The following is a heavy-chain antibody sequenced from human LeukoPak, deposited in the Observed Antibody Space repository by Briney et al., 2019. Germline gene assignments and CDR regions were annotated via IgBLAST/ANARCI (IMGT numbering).Heavy chain of an antibody. CDR2: IRSKAYGGTT. Sequence: GRSLRLSCTASGFTFGDYAMSWFRQAPGKGLEWVGFIRSKAYGGTTEYAASVKGRFTISRDDSKSIAYLQMNSLKTEDTAVYYCTRENYDSSGYYDFDYWGQGTLVTVSS. D-gene: IGHD3-22*01. CDR1: GFTFGDYA. J-gene: IGHJ4*02. CDR3: TRENYDSSGYYDFDY. V-gene: IGHV3-49*03.